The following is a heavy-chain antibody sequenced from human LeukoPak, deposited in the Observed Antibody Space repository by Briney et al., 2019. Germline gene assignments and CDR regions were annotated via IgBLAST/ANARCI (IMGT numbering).Heavy chain of an antibody. J-gene: IGHJ4*02. D-gene: IGHD6-19*01. Sequence: PGRSLRLSCAASGFTFSSYGMHWVRQAPGKGLEWVAVIWYDGSNKYYADSVKGRFTISRDNSKNTLYLQMNSLRAEDTAVYYCARDPVRPGIAVAGSYFDYWGQGTLVTVSS. V-gene: IGHV3-33*01. CDR2: IWYDGSNK. CDR3: ARDPVRPGIAVAGSYFDY. CDR1: GFTFSSYG.